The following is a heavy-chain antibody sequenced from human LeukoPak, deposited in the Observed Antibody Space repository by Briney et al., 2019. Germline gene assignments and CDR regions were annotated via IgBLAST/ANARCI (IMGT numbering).Heavy chain of an antibody. CDR1: GFTFSSYG. CDR3: AKCGATTQDYYYYYGMDV. J-gene: IGHJ6*02. D-gene: IGHD4-11*01. CDR2: ISYDGSNK. V-gene: IGHV3-30*18. Sequence: GGSLRLSCAASGFTFSSYGMHWVRQAPGKGLEWVAVISYDGSNKYYADSVKGRFTISRDNSKNTLYLQMNSLRAEDTAVYYCAKCGATTQDYYYYYGMDVWGQGTTVTVSS.